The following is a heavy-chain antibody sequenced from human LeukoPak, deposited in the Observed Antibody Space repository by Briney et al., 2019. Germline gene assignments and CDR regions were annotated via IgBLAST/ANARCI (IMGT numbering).Heavy chain of an antibody. CDR3: ARFVYGLFDP. Sequence: SETLSLTCTVSGGSISSFYWSWIRQPAGKGLEWLGQIYTSGNTNYNASLKSRVTMSLDTSNNEFSLKLTSVPAADTAVYFCARFVYGLFDPWGQGTLVTVSS. D-gene: IGHD5/OR15-5a*01. CDR2: IYTSGNT. CDR1: GGSISSFY. J-gene: IGHJ5*02. V-gene: IGHV4-4*07.